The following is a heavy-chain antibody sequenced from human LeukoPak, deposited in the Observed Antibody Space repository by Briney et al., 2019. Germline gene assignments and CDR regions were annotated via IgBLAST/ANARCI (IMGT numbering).Heavy chain of an antibody. CDR1: GFTFSSYA. CDR3: ARDSNAYGYYYMDV. J-gene: IGHJ6*03. Sequence: GGSLRLSCAASGFTFSSYAMHWVRQAPGKGLEWVSYISGSGATIYYADSVKGRLTISRDNAENSLYLQMNSLRAEDTAVYYCARDSNAYGYYYMDVWGKGTTVTVSS. CDR2: ISGSGATI. D-gene: IGHD4-11*01. V-gene: IGHV3-48*01.